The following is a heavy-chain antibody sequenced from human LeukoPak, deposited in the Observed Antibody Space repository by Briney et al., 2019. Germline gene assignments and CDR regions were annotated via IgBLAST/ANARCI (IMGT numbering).Heavy chain of an antibody. D-gene: IGHD3-22*01. J-gene: IGHJ6*03. CDR3: ARVLGYYDSSGYYTSDYYYYYMDV. V-gene: IGHV3-48*01. CDR1: GFTFSSYS. CDR2: ISSSSSTI. Sequence: PGGSLRLSCAASGFTFSSYSMNWVRQASGKGLEWVSYISSSSSTIYYADSVKGRFTISRDNAKNSLYLQMNSLRAEDTAVYYCARVLGYYDSSGYYTSDYYYYYMDVWGKGTTVTVSS.